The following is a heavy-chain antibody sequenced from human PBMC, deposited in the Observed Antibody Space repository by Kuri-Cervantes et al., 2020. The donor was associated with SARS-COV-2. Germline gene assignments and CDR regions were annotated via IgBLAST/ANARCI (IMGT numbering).Heavy chain of an antibody. CDR3: ARDRRAAAGAWWYFDL. Sequence: GESLKISCAASGFTFSSYAMHWVRQAPGKGLEWVAVISYDGSNKYYADSVKGRFTISRDNSKNTLYLQMNSLRAEDTAVYYCARDRRAAAGAWWYFDLWGRGILVTVSS. CDR1: GFTFSSYA. V-gene: IGHV3-30-3*01. CDR2: ISYDGSNK. J-gene: IGHJ2*01. D-gene: IGHD6-13*01.